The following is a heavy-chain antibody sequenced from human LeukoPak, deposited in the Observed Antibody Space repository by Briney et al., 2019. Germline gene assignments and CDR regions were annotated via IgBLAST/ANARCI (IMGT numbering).Heavy chain of an antibody. J-gene: IGHJ4*02. V-gene: IGHV4-34*01. CDR2: INHSGST. CDR1: GGSFSGYY. CDR3: ARVEHGGNSIDY. Sequence: SETLSLTCAVYGGSFSGYYWSWIRQPPGKGLEWIGEINHSGSTNYSPSLKSRVTISVDTSKNQFSLKLSSVTAADAAVYYCARVEHGGNSIDYWGQGTLVTVSS. D-gene: IGHD4-23*01.